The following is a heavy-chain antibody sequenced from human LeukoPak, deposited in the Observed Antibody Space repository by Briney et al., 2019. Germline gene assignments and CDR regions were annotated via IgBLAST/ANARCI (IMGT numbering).Heavy chain of an antibody. J-gene: IGHJ4*02. CDR3: GRYTGGGVY. CDR1: GFTFSSGY. Sequence: GGSLRLSCAVSGFTFSSGYMHWVRQPPGKGPVWVSRTSSDGSNTIYADSVKGRFTISSDDARNKLYLQKNSLGGADTALYYCGRYTGGGVYWGQGTLVTVSS. V-gene: IGHV3-74*01. CDR2: TSSDGSNT. D-gene: IGHD2-2*02.